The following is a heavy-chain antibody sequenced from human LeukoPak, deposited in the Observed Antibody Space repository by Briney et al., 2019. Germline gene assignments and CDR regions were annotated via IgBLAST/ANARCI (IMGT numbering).Heavy chain of an antibody. J-gene: IGHJ4*02. CDR1: GYTFTSYG. CDR3: ARDSSHYGSGSYYNTYYFDY. V-gene: IGHV1-2*02. Sequence: GASVKVSCKSSGYTFTSYGISWVRQAPGQGLEWLGWINPNSGGTNYAQKFQGRVTMTRDTSISTAYMELSRLRSDDTAVYYCARDSSHYGSGSYYNTYYFDYWGQGTLVTVSS. D-gene: IGHD3-10*01. CDR2: INPNSGGT.